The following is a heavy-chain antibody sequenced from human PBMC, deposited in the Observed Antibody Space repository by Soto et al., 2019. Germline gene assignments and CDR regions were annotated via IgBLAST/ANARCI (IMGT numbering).Heavy chain of an antibody. CDR3: ARDLGYCCGGSCYSFSPSKYYYYGMDV. CDR1: GYTFTSYG. Sequence: ASVKVSCKASGYTFTSYGISWVRQAPGQGLEWMGWISAYNGNTNYAQKLQGRVTMTTDTSTSTAYMELRSLRSDDTAVYYCARDLGYCCGGSCYSFSPSKYYYYGMDVWGQGTTVTVSS. CDR2: ISAYNGNT. D-gene: IGHD2-15*01. V-gene: IGHV1-18*01. J-gene: IGHJ6*02.